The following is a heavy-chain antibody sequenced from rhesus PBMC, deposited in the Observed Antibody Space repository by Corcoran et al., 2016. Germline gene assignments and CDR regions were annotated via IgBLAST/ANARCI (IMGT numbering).Heavy chain of an antibody. CDR1: GGSFSRYW. Sequence: QVQLQESGPGLVKPSETLSLTCAVSGGSFSRYWWSWVRQPPGKGLEWIGDNNGNSGSTNYNPSLKSRVTLSNGASKKQFSLRLSSVTAADTAVYYCASVLRGLSYFDYWGQGVLVTVSS. CDR2: NNGNSGST. J-gene: IGHJ4*01. V-gene: IGHV4-80*01. CDR3: ASVLRGLSYFDY.